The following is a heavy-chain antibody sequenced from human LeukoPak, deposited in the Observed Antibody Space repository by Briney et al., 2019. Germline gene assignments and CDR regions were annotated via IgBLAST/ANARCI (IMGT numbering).Heavy chain of an antibody. CDR3: ASGGGGRDFDWLFPGAFDI. Sequence: AGGSLRLSCAASGFTFSSYSMNWVRQAPGKGLEWVPSISSSSSYIYYADSVKGRFTISRDNDKHSLYLQMNSLRAEDTAVYYCASGGGGRDFDWLFPGAFDIWGQGTMVTVSS. D-gene: IGHD3-9*01. V-gene: IGHV3-21*01. J-gene: IGHJ3*02. CDR1: GFTFSSYS. CDR2: ISSSSSYI.